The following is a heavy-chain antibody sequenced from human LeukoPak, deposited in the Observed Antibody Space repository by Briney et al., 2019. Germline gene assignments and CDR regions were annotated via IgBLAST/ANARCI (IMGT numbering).Heavy chain of an antibody. D-gene: IGHD5-18*01. V-gene: IGHV4-39*07. CDR3: ARVADTAMDSYYFDY. J-gene: IGHJ4*02. Sequence: SQTLSLTCTVSGGSISSGSYYWSWIRQPPGKGLEWIGSIYYSGSTYYNPSLKSRVTISVDTSKNQFSLKLSSVTAADTAVYYCARVADTAMDSYYFDYWGQGTLVTVSS. CDR2: IYYSGST. CDR1: GGSISSGSYY.